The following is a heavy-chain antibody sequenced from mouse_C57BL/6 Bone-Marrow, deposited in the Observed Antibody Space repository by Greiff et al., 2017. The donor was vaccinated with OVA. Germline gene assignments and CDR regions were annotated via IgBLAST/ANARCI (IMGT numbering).Heavy chain of an antibody. CDR1: GYAFSSSW. CDR2: IYPGDGDT. V-gene: IGHV1-82*01. CDR3: AREDDYDWYFDV. J-gene: IGHJ1*03. D-gene: IGHD2-4*01. Sequence: AQLQQSGPELVKPGASVKISCKASGYAFSSSWMNWVKQRPGKGLEWIGRIYPGDGDTNYNGKFKGKATLTADKSSSTAYMQLSSLTSEDSAVYFCAREDDYDWYFDVWGTGTTVTVSS.